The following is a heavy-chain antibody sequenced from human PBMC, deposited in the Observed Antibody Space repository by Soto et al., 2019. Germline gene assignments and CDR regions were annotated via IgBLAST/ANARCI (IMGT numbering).Heavy chain of an antibody. V-gene: IGHV3-48*04. D-gene: IGHD3-9*01. CDR2: ISARSNDI. CDR3: ARDGYYNVDY. Sequence: EVQLMESGGDLVQPGGSLRLSCAASGCTFNTHGMHWVRQAPGKGLEWISYISARSNDIQYTESVKGRFTISRDNAENSLYLQMNSLRAEDTALYYCARDGYYNVDYWGQGTLVTVSS. CDR1: GCTFNTHG. J-gene: IGHJ4*02.